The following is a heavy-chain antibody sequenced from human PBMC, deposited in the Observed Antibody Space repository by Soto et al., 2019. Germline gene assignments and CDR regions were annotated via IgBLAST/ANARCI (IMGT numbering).Heavy chain of an antibody. CDR3: AKDDSSGYYYGGWFDP. CDR2: ISGSGGST. CDR1: GFTFSSYA. V-gene: IGHV3-23*01. J-gene: IGHJ5*02. D-gene: IGHD3-22*01. Sequence: EVQLLESWGGLVQPGGSLRLSCAASGFTFSSYAMSWVRQAPGKGLEWVSAISGSGGSTYYADSVKGRFTISRDNSKNTLYLQMNSLRAEDTAVYYCAKDDSSGYYYGGWFDPWGQGNLVTVSS.